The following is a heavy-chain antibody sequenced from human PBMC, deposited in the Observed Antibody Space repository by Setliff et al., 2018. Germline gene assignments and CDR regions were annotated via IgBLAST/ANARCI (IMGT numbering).Heavy chain of an antibody. Sequence: NPSETLSLTCTVSGDSLSGASIWSWIRQPPGKGLEFMGYVFPNGASKYDPSLKSRLTISVDTSKNQVSLKLTSVTAADTAVYFCARMSGFLYMDVWGKGTPVTVSS. J-gene: IGHJ6*03. CDR1: GDSLSGAS. D-gene: IGHD3-3*01. CDR3: ARMSGFLYMDV. V-gene: IGHV4-59*01. CDR2: VFPNGAS.